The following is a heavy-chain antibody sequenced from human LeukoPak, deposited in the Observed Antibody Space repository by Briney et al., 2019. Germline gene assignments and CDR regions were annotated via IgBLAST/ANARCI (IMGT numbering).Heavy chain of an antibody. Sequence: SETLSLTCAVYGGSFSGYYWSWIRQPPGKGLEWIGEINHSGSTNYNPSLKSRVTISVDTSKNQCSLKLSSVTAADTAVYYCARGASSGYDDYWGQGTLVTVSS. V-gene: IGHV4-34*01. J-gene: IGHJ4*02. D-gene: IGHD5-12*01. CDR3: ARGASSGYDDY. CDR1: GGSFSGYY. CDR2: INHSGST.